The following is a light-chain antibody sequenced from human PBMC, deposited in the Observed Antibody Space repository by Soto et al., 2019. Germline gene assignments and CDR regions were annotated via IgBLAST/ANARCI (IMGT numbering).Light chain of an antibody. J-gene: IGLJ1*01. Sequence: QSVLTQPASVSGSPGQSITISCTGTSSDVGGYKHVSWYQHHPGKAPKLMIYEVSNRPSGVSNRFSGSKSDYTASLTISGLQAEDEADYYCNSQRSSGTRVFGTGTKLTVL. CDR3: NSQRSSGTRV. V-gene: IGLV2-14*01. CDR1: SSDVGGYKH. CDR2: EVS.